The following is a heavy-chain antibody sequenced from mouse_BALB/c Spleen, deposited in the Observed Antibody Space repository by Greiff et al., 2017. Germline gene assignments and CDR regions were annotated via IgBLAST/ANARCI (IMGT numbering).Heavy chain of an antibody. V-gene: IGHV3-2*02. Sequence: VQLKQSGPGLVKPSQSLSLTCTVTGYSITSDYAWNWIRQFPGNKLEWMGYISYSGSTSYNPSLKSRISITRDTSKNQFFLQLNSVTTEDTATYYCAKGRRDYAMDYWGQGTSVTVSS. CDR2: ISYSGST. CDR1: GYSITSDYA. J-gene: IGHJ4*01. CDR3: AKGRRDYAMDY.